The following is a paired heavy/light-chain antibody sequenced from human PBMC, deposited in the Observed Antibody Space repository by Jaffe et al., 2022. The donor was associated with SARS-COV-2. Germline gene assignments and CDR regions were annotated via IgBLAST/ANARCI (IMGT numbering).Light chain of an antibody. CDR2: GAS. Sequence: EIVLTQSPGTLSLSPGERATLSCRASQSVSSSYLAWYQQKPGQAPRLLIYGASSRATGIPDRFSGSGSGTDFTLTIRRLEPEDFAVYYCQQYGSSAHTFGQGTKLE. V-gene: IGKV3-20*01. CDR1: QSVSSSY. CDR3: QQYGSSAHT. J-gene: IGKJ2*01.
Heavy chain of an antibody. CDR1: GFTFSGFA. Sequence: QVQLVESGGGVVQPERSLRLSCAASGFTFSGFAMHWVRQAPGKGLEWVSFISNDGRNKNHADSVKGRFTISRDNSQNTVYLQMNNLRAEDTALYYCARGASSGWNGALDIWGQGTMVTVSS. J-gene: IGHJ3*02. V-gene: IGHV3-30*04. CDR2: ISNDGRNK. CDR3: ARGASSGWNGALDI. D-gene: IGHD6-25*01.